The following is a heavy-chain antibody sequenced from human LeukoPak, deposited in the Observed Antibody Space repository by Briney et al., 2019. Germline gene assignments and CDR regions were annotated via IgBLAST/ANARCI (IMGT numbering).Heavy chain of an antibody. CDR1: GGSFSGYY. CDR2: INHSGST. V-gene: IGHV4-34*01. Sequence: SETLSLTCAVYGGSFSGYYWSWIRQPPGKGLEWIGEINHSGSTNYSPSLKSRVTMSVDTSKNRFSLNLSSVTAADTAVYYCAIGELHLPFDYWGQGTLVTVSS. J-gene: IGHJ4*02. CDR3: AIGELHLPFDY. D-gene: IGHD3-10*01.